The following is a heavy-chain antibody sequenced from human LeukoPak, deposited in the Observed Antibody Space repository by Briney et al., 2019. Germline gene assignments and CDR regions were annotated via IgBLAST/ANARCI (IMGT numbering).Heavy chain of an antibody. Sequence: GGSLRLSCTASGFTFSNYGMHWVRQAPGKGLEWVAVISYDGSNKYYADSVKGRFTISRDNSKNTLYLQMNSLRAEDTAVYYCAKMWGNFDYWGQGTLVTVSS. J-gene: IGHJ4*02. CDR3: AKMWGNFDY. V-gene: IGHV3-30*18. CDR1: GFTFSNYG. D-gene: IGHD7-27*01. CDR2: ISYDGSNK.